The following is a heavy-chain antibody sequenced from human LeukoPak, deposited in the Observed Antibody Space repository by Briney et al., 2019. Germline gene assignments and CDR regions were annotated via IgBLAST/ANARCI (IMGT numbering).Heavy chain of an antibody. V-gene: IGHV3-7*01. CDR2: IKQDGSEK. CDR3: ARVSSRHDEWPVIPSYFDY. D-gene: IGHD6-19*01. J-gene: IGHJ4*02. Sequence: GGSLRLSCAASGFTFSSYWMSWDRQAPGRGLEWVANIKQDGSEKYYVDSVKGRFTISRDNAKNSLYLQMNSLRAEDTAVYYCARVSSRHDEWPVIPSYFDYWGQGTLVTVSS. CDR1: GFTFSSYW.